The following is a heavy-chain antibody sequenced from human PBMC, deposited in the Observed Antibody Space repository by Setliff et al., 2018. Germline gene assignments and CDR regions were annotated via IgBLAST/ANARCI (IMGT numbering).Heavy chain of an antibody. CDR2: INPGGLSS. CDR1: GYILNSYG. J-gene: IGHJ4*02. D-gene: IGHD6-25*01. Sequence: GASVKVSCKASGYILNSYGVSWVRQAPGQGLEWMGIINPGGLSSSSTQKFEGRVTMTRDTSTSTVYMELNSLTSDDTAVYCCARAGLAAAGRKGVFEYWGQGTLVTVSS. V-gene: IGHV1-46*02. CDR3: ARAGLAAAGRKGVFEY.